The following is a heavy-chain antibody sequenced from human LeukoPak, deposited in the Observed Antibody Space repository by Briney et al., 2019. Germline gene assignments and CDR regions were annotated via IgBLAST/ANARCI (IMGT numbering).Heavy chain of an antibody. D-gene: IGHD3-3*01. CDR2: VNREGTTT. CDR3: ARDSDWILYDY. Sequence: GGSLRLSCAASGFTFNTYWMHWVRQAPGKGLVWVARVNREGTTTAYADSVKGRFIISRDNSKNTLYLQMNNLRAEDTAVYYCARDSDWILYDYWGQGTPVTVSS. CDR1: GFTFNTYW. J-gene: IGHJ4*02. V-gene: IGHV3-74*03.